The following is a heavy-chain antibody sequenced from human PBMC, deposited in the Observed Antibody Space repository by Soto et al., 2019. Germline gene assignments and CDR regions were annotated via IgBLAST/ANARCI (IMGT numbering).Heavy chain of an antibody. J-gene: IGHJ4*02. CDR2: IWYDGSDK. CDR1: GFTFSSYG. CDR3: ARDRERWLTIILDY. V-gene: IGHV3-33*01. D-gene: IGHD5-12*01. Sequence: PGGSLRLSCAASGFTFSSYGMQWVRQSRGKGLEGVEVIWYDGSDKYYADSVKGRFTISRDNSKNTMYLQMNSLRAEDTAVYYCARDRERWLTIILDYWGQGTMLTVSS.